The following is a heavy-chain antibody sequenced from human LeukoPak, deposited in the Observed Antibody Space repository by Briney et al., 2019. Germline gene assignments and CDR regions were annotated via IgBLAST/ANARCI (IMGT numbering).Heavy chain of an antibody. Sequence: PGGSLRLSCAASGFTFSSYAMHWVRQAPGKGLEWVAVISYDGSNKYYADSVKGRFTISRDNSKNTLYLQMNSLRAEDTAVYYCARDSSWYYYNIGYFDYWGQGTLVTVSS. D-gene: IGHD6-13*01. J-gene: IGHJ4*02. CDR2: ISYDGSNK. V-gene: IGHV3-30*04. CDR3: ARDSSWYYYNIGYFDY. CDR1: GFTFSSYA.